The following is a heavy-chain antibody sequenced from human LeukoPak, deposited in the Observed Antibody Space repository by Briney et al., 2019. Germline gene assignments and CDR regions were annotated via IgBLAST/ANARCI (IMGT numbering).Heavy chain of an antibody. Sequence: GGSLRLSCAASGFTFSSYSMNWVRQAPGKGLEWVSSISSSSSYIYYADSVKGRFTISRDNAKNSLYLQMNSLRAEDTAVYYCAKGARGEYFDYWGQGTLVTVSS. V-gene: IGHV3-21*01. D-gene: IGHD3-10*01. J-gene: IGHJ4*02. CDR3: AKGARGEYFDY. CDR1: GFTFSSYS. CDR2: ISSSSSYI.